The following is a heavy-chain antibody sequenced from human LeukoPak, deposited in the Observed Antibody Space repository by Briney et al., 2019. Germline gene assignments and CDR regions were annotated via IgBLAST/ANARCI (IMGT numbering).Heavy chain of an antibody. CDR3: ARDDAAPGIIFDY. Sequence: PGGSVRLSCAASGFTFSSYWMHWVRQAPGKGLVWVSRIHSDGSSRKYADSVRGRFTISRDNAKKTLYLQMNSLRAEDTAVYFCARDDAAPGIIFDYWGQGTLVTVSS. CDR2: IHSDGSSR. J-gene: IGHJ4*02. V-gene: IGHV3-74*03. D-gene: IGHD6-13*01. CDR1: GFTFSSYW.